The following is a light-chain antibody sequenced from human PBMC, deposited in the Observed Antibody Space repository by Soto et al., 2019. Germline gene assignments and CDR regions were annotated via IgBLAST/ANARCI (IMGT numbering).Light chain of an antibody. J-gene: IGKJ3*01. CDR3: QQYGASPFN. Sequence: EIVLTQSPGTLSLSPGERATLSCRASQRVSGTYLAWYQPRPGQAPKVLIYGASSRAAGIPDRFSGSGSGTEFTLTISRLEPEEFAVYYCQQYGASPFNFDPGTKVDIK. V-gene: IGKV3-20*01. CDR2: GAS. CDR1: QRVSGTY.